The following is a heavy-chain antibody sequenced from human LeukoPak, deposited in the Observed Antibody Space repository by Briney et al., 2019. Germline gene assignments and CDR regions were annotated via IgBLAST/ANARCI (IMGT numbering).Heavy chain of an antibody. D-gene: IGHD2-15*01. Sequence: GGSLRLSCAASGFTFSSYSMNWVRQAPGKGLEWVSSISSSSSYIYYADSVKGRFTISRDNAKNSLYLQMNSLRAEDTAVYYCARYPLSTDIGYCSGGSCSSTHFDYRGQGTLVTVSS. J-gene: IGHJ4*02. CDR2: ISSSSSYI. V-gene: IGHV3-21*01. CDR3: ARYPLSTDIGYCSGGSCSSTHFDY. CDR1: GFTFSSYS.